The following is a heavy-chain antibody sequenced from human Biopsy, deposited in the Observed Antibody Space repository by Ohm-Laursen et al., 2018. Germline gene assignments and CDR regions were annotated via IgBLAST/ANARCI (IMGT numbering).Heavy chain of an antibody. Sequence: ASVKVSCNASGYKFTSYGMSWVRQAPGHGFGWMGRISGYNGNTNYAQKFQGRITMTIDAATSTGYMDLRSLKSDDPAVYYCARIAAAGWDDYWGQGTLVTVSS. CDR1: GYKFTSYG. D-gene: IGHD6-25*01. J-gene: IGHJ4*02. V-gene: IGHV1-18*01. CDR2: ISGYNGNT. CDR3: ARIAAAGWDDY.